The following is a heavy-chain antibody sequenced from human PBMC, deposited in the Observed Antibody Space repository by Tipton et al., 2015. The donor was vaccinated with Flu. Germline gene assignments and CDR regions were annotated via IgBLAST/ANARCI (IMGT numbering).Heavy chain of an antibody. CDR1: GYTFTGYY. Sequence: QLVQSGAEVKKPGASVKVSCKASGYTFTGYYMHWVRQAPGQGLEWMGIINPSGGSTSYAQKFQGRVTMTRDTSTSTVYMELSSLRSEDTAVYYCARDAGSGSYYQPFDYWGQGTLVTVSS. CDR3: ARDAGSGSYYQPFDY. CDR2: INPSGGST. D-gene: IGHD1-26*01. V-gene: IGHV1-46*01. J-gene: IGHJ4*02.